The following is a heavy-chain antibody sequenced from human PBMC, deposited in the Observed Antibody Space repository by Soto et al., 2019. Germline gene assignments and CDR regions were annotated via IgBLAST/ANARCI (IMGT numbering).Heavy chain of an antibody. Sequence: RVSWXASGVTFSGYARSWVRKAPGKGLEWVSGIGGSGGGTYYADSVKGRFTISRDNSENTLYLQMNNLRAEDTALYYCAKSSNTDWLYVYDIRGQGTMRTVSS. CDR2: IGGSGGGT. CDR3: AKSSNTDWLYVYDI. V-gene: IGHV3-23*01. J-gene: IGHJ3*02. D-gene: IGHD3-9*01. CDR1: GVTFSGYA.